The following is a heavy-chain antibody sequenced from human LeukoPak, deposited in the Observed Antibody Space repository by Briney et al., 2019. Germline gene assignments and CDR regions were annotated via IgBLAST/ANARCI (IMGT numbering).Heavy chain of an antibody. Sequence: PGGSLRLSCAASGFTFSSYAMSWVRQAPGKGLEWVSAISGSGGSTYYADSVKGRFTISRDNSKNTLYLQMNSLRAEDTAVYYCARSSISSSSWYGDYMDVWGKGTTVTVSS. CDR1: GFTFSSYA. D-gene: IGHD6-13*01. J-gene: IGHJ6*03. CDR2: ISGSGGST. CDR3: ARSSISSSSWYGDYMDV. V-gene: IGHV3-23*01.